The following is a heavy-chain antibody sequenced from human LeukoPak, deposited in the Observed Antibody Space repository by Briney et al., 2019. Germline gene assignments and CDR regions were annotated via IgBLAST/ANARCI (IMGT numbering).Heavy chain of an antibody. Sequence: ASVKVSCKASGGTFSSYAISWVRQAPGQGLEWMGGIIPIFGTANYAQKFQGRVTITADKSTSTAYMELSSLRSEDTAVYYCARGVLRYFDWDSEANWFDPWGQGTLVTVSS. J-gene: IGHJ5*02. V-gene: IGHV1-69*06. CDR2: IIPIFGTA. CDR3: ARGVLRYFDWDSEANWFDP. CDR1: GGTFSSYA. D-gene: IGHD3-9*01.